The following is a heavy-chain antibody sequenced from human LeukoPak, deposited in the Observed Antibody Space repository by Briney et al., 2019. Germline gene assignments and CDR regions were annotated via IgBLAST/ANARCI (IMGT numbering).Heavy chain of an antibody. Sequence: SVTVSCTASGFTFTSSAVQWVRQARGQRLEWIGWIVVGSGNTNYAQKFQERVTITRDMSTSTAYMELSSLRSEDTAVYYCAALGSDSSGYPHFDYWGQGTLVTVSS. J-gene: IGHJ4*02. CDR1: GFTFTSSA. D-gene: IGHD3-22*01. V-gene: IGHV1-58*01. CDR3: AALGSDSSGYPHFDY. CDR2: IVVGSGNT.